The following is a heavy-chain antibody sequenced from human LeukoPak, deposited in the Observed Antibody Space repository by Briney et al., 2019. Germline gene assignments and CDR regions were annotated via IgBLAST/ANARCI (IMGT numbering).Heavy chain of an antibody. CDR2: IIPIFGTA. J-gene: IGHJ6*02. V-gene: IGHV1-69*13. D-gene: IGHD3-3*01. CDR3: ASIGIFGVVINYYYGMDV. Sequence: SVKVSFKASGGTFSSYAISWVRQAPGQGLEWMGGIIPIFGTANYAQKFQARVTITADESTTTAYMELSSLRSEDTAVYYCASIGIFGVVINYYYGMDVWGQGTTVTVSS. CDR1: GGTFSSYA.